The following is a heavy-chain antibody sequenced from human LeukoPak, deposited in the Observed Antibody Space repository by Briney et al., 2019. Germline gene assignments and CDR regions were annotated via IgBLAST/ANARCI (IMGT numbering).Heavy chain of an antibody. CDR1: GFTFNSYS. Sequence: GGSLRLSCAASGFTFNSYSLNWVRQAPGKGLEWVSYIGIGSSPKHYADSVKGRFTISRDNSKNTLYLQMNSLRAEDTAVYYCARDRLLDNWNPVLYNWFDPWGQGTLVTVSS. D-gene: IGHD1-20*01. CDR3: ARDRLLDNWNPVLYNWFDP. J-gene: IGHJ5*02. CDR2: IGIGSSPK. V-gene: IGHV3-48*01.